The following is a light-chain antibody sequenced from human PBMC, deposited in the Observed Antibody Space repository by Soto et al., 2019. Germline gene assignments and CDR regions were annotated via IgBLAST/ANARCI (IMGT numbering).Light chain of an antibody. V-gene: IGKV3-20*01. CDR1: QSVGPY. CDR3: QQYANSPFT. CDR2: GAS. J-gene: IGKJ3*01. Sequence: EVVLTQSPGTLSLSPGGRASLSCRASQSVGPYLAWYQQKPGQAPRLLIYGASSRATGIPDRFSGSGSGTDFTLTISRLEPEDFAVYFCQQYANSPFTFGPGTKVDTK.